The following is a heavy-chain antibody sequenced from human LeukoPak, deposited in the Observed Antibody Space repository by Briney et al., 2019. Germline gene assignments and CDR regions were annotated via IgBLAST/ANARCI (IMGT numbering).Heavy chain of an antibody. V-gene: IGHV1-69-2*01. J-gene: IGHJ4*02. Sequence: ASVKVSCKVSGYTFTDYYMHWAQQAPGKGLEWMGLVDPEDGETIYAEKFQGRVTITADTSTDTAYMELSSLRSEDTAVYYCATSRIVGATRAFDYWGQGTLVTVSS. D-gene: IGHD1-26*01. CDR1: GYTFTDYY. CDR2: VDPEDGET. CDR3: ATSRIVGATRAFDY.